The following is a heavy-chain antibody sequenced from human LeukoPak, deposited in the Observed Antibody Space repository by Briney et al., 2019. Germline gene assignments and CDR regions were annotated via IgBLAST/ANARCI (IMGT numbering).Heavy chain of an antibody. J-gene: IGHJ2*01. CDR1: GGSISSSSYY. Sequence: SSETLSLTCTVSGGSISSSSYYWNWIRQPPGKGLEWIGYIFHSGTTNYNPSLKSRVTISVDTSKNHCSLRLSSVTAADTAVYYCARHYYDILTGDYWYFDLWGRGTLVTVSS. CDR3: ARHYYDILTGDYWYFDL. CDR2: IFHSGTT. V-gene: IGHV4-61*03. D-gene: IGHD3-9*01.